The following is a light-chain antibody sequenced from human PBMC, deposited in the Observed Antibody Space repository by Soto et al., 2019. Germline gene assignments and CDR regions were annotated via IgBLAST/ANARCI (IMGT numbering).Light chain of an antibody. CDR1: QNVFGW. V-gene: IGKV1-5*01. J-gene: IGKJ1*01. Sequence: DIQMTQSPSTLSASVGDRVTITCRASQNVFGWLAWYQQKSGKAPKLLIYDASTLESGVPSSFSGSGSGTEFTLTISSLQPDYFRTYYCQQYHTFPWTFGQGTQVEVK. CDR2: DAS. CDR3: QQYHTFPWT.